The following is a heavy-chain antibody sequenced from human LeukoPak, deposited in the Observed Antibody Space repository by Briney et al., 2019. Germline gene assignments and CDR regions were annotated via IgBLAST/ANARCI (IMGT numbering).Heavy chain of an antibody. CDR1: GGFISSSSYY. Sequence: SETLSLTCTVSGGFISSSSYYWDWIRQPPGKGLEWIGTIYYSGSTNYNPSLESRVTISVDTSKNQFSLKLSSVTAADTAVYYCARDLVGANEDAFDIWGQGTMVTVSS. V-gene: IGHV4-39*07. D-gene: IGHD1-26*01. CDR2: IYYSGST. CDR3: ARDLVGANEDAFDI. J-gene: IGHJ3*02.